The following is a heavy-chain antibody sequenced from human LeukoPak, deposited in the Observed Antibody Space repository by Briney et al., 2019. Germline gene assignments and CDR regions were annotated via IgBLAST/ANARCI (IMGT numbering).Heavy chain of an antibody. D-gene: IGHD6-6*01. CDR3: AIGEYSSSSGVY. V-gene: IGHV3-30*02. Sequence: TGGSLRLSCAASGFTFSSYAMSWVRQAPGKGLEWVAFIRYDRSNKYYADSVKGRFTISRDNSKNTLYLQMNSLRAEDTAVYYCAIGEYSSSSGVYWGQGTLVTVSS. J-gene: IGHJ4*02. CDR2: IRYDRSNK. CDR1: GFTFSSYA.